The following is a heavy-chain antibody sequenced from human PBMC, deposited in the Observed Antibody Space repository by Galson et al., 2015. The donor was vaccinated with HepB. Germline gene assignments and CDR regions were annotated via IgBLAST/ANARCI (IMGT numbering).Heavy chain of an antibody. CDR3: AKAFRGLRLGELSD. CDR1: GFTFRTSY. V-gene: IGHV3-9*01. J-gene: IGHJ4*02. CDR2: ITWNSDSI. Sequence: SLRLSCAASGFTFRTSYMSWVRQVPGKGLEWVAGITWNSDSIYYADSVKGRFTVSRDNAESSLYLQMNSLTIGDTALYYCAKAFRGLRLGELSDWGQGPLVTVSS. D-gene: IGHD3-16*02.